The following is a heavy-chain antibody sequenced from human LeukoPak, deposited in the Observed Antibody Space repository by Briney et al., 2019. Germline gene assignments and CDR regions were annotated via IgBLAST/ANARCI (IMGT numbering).Heavy chain of an antibody. CDR1: GFTFDDYA. CDR2: ISWNSGSI. V-gene: IGHV3-9*01. D-gene: IGHD3-22*01. J-gene: IGHJ3*02. CDR3: AKAGYSSGYYPDAFDI. Sequence: GRSLRLSCAASGFTFDDYAMHWVRQAPGKGLEWVSGISWNSGSIGYADSVKGRFTISRDNAKNSLYLQMNSLRAEDTALYYCAKAGYSSGYYPDAFDIWGQGTMVTASS.